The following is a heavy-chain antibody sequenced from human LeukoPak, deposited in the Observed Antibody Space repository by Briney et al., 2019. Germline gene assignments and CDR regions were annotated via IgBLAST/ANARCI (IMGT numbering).Heavy chain of an antibody. CDR2: ICYTGST. CDR3: ARAHQGYFDY. D-gene: IGHD2-2*01. V-gene: IGHV4-59*12. CDR1: GSSISSYY. J-gene: IGHJ4*02. Sequence: SETLSLTCTVSGSSISSYYWSWVRQPPGKGLEYIGYICYTGSTNSSPSLKSRVTISVDRSQNQFSLKLTSVTAADTAVYCCARAHQGYFDYWGQGTLVTVSS.